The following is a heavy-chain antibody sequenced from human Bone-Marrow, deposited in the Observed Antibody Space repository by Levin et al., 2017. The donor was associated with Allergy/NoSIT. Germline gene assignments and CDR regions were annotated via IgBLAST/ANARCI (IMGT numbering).Heavy chain of an antibody. V-gene: IGHV3-30-3*01. J-gene: IGHJ6*02. D-gene: IGHD2-2*01. CDR3: AREDCSSTSCPGLGMDV. CDR1: GFTFSSYA. CDR2: ISYDGSNK. Sequence: GESLKISCAASGFTFSSYAMHWVRQAPGKGLEWVAVISYDGSNKYYADSVKGRFTISRDNSKNTLHLQMNSLRAEDTAVYYCAREDCSSTSCPGLGMDVWGQGTTVTVSS.